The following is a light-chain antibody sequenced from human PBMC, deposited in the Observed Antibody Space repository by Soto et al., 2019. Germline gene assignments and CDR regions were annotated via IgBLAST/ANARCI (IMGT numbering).Light chain of an antibody. CDR3: QQYYSTPLT. CDR1: QSVLYSSNNKNY. CDR2: WAS. Sequence: DIVMTQSPDSLAVSLGERATINCKSSQSVLYSSNNKNYLAWYQQKAGQPPNLLSYWASTRDSGVPDRFSGSGSATDFTLTISSLQAEDVAVYYCQQYYSTPLTFGQGTKLEIK. V-gene: IGKV4-1*01. J-gene: IGKJ2*01.